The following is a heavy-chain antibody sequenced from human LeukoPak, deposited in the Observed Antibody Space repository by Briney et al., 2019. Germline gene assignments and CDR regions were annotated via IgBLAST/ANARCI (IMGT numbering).Heavy chain of an antibody. J-gene: IGHJ4*02. CDR2: INPHNGDT. Sequence: PGVSVKVSCKASGYTFIGYYLHWVRQAPGQGLEWMGWINPHNGDTNYAQKFQGSVTMTRDTSITTAYMGLSRLKSDDTAVYYCAPVSDIVVGGGPYYFDYWGQGTLVTVSS. D-gene: IGHD2-15*01. CDR1: GYTFIGYY. CDR3: APVSDIVVGGGPYYFDY. V-gene: IGHV1-2*02.